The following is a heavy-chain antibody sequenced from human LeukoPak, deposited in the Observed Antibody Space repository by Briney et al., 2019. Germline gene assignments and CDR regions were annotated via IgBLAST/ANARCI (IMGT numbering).Heavy chain of an antibody. J-gene: IGHJ4*02. D-gene: IGHD3-22*01. CDR3: ASYYYDSSAYFDY. CDR1: GGSISSSSYY. CDR2: IYYSGST. V-gene: IGHV4-39*01. Sequence: PSETLSLTCTVSGGSISSSSYYWGWIRQPPGKGLEWIGSIYYSGSTYYNPSLKSRVTISVDTSKNQFSLKLSSVTAADTAVYYCASYYYDSSAYFDYWGQGTLVTVSS.